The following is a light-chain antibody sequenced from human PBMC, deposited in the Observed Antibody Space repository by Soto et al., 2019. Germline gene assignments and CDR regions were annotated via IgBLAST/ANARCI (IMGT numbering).Light chain of an antibody. V-gene: IGLV2-14*01. CDR3: SSYRNGSPLSV. Sequence: QSVLTQPASVSGSPGQSITISCTGTSSDVGGYIYVSWYRQDPGKAPKLMIYEINNRPSGVSNRFSGSKSGNTASLTISGLQAEDEADYYCSSYRNGSPLSVFGTGTKVTVL. J-gene: IGLJ1*01. CDR2: EIN. CDR1: SSDVGGYIY.